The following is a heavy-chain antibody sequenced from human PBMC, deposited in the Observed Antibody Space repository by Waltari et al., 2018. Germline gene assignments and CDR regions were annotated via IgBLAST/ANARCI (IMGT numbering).Heavy chain of an antibody. V-gene: IGHV4-38-2*02. J-gene: IGHJ4*02. CDR3: AREISGYDY. D-gene: IGHD3-22*01. CDR1: GYSISSGYY. Sequence: QVQLQESGPGLVKPSETLSLTCTVSGYSISSGYYWGWIRQPPGKGLEWIGSIYHSGSTYYTPSLKSRVTISVDTSKNQFSLKLSSVTAADTAVYYCAREISGYDYWGQGTLVTVSS. CDR2: IYHSGST.